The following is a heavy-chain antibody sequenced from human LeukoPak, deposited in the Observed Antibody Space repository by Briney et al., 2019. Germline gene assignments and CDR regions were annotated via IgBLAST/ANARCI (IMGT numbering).Heavy chain of an antibody. V-gene: IGHV1-69*04. D-gene: IGHD3-10*01. CDR2: IIPILGIA. Sequence: ASVKLSCKASGGTFSSYAISWVRQAPGQGLEWMGRIIPILGIANYAQKFQGRVTITADKSTSTAYMELSSLRSEDTAVYYCARDIERITMVRGVLNWFDPWGQGTLVTVSS. J-gene: IGHJ5*02. CDR3: ARDIERITMVRGVLNWFDP. CDR1: GGTFSSYA.